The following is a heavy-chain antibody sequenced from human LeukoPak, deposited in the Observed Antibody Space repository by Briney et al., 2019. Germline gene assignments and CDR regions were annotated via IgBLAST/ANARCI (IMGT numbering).Heavy chain of an antibody. CDR3: ARGQYSSSWDYFDY. D-gene: IGHD6-13*01. J-gene: IGHJ4*02. CDR1: CGSISSGSYY. V-gene: IGHV4-61*01. CDR2: IYYSGST. Sequence: SETLSLTCTVSCGSISSGSYYWSWIRQPPGKGLEWIGYIYYSGSTNYNPSLKSRVTISVDTSKNQFSLKLSSVTAADTAVYYCARGQYSSSWDYFDYWGQGTLVTVSS.